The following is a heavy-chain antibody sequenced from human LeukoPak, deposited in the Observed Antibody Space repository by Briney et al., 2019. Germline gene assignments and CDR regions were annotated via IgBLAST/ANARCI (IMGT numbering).Heavy chain of an antibody. CDR3: AKAIRVTSHYYYYTDV. CDR2: ISGSGGTT. CDR1: GFTFSSYA. V-gene: IGHV3-23*01. J-gene: IGHJ6*03. Sequence: GGSLRLSCAASGFTFSSYAMSWVRQAPGKGLEWVSAISGSGGTTFYADSVKGRFTISRDNSKNTLYLQMNSLRAEDTAVYYCAKAIRVTSHYYYYTDVWGKGTTVTVSS. D-gene: IGHD3-10*01.